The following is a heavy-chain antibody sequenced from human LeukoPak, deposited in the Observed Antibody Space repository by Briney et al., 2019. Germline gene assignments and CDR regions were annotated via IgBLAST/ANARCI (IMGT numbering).Heavy chain of an antibody. D-gene: IGHD5-24*01. CDR1: GSSFSNTW. V-gene: IGHV5-51*01. CDR2: IYPGDSNI. J-gene: IGHJ6*02. Sequence: GASLKISYEGSGSSFSNTWIAWVRPMPGKGLEWMGIIYPGDSNIRYNPSFQGQVTISADKSISTAYLQWSSLKASDTAMYYCAKHGPAMATITSAMDVWGQGTTVTVSS. CDR3: AKHGPAMATITSAMDV.